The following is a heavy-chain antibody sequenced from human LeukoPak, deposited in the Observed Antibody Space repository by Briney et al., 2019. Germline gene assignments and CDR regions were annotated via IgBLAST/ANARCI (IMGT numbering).Heavy chain of an antibody. D-gene: IGHD1-26*01. CDR3: ARHPGHWEVIFAYYFDH. J-gene: IGHJ4*02. Sequence: SETLSLTCTVSGGSISSRNYCWGWIRQPPGKGLEWIGSIYYSGSTYYNPSLESRVTISVDTSKNQFSLKLTSVTATDTAIYYCARHPGHWEVIFAYYFDHWGQGILVTVSS. CDR1: GGSISSRNYC. CDR2: IYYSGST. V-gene: IGHV4-39*01.